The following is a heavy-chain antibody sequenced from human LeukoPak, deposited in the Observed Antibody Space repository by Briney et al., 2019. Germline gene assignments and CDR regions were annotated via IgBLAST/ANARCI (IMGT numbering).Heavy chain of an antibody. D-gene: IGHD5-24*01. J-gene: IGHJ4*02. CDR3: AATEMSTIKDY. CDR2: IYYTGST. Sequence: SETLSLTCTVSGGSISSYYWSWIRQPPGKGLEWIGYIYYTGSTNYNPSLKSRVTISIDTSKNQFSLKLSSVTAADTAVYYCAATEMSTIKDYWGQGTLVTVSS. CDR1: GGSISSYY. V-gene: IGHV4-59*01.